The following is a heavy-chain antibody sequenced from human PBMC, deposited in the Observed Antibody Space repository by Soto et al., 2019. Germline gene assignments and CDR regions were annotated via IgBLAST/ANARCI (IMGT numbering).Heavy chain of an antibody. Sequence: ASVKVSCKASGYTFTSAAMHWLRQAAGRRPVWMGWINAGNGNTKYSQKFQGKVTITRDISASTVYMEMSSLRSEDTAVYFCERVTDYFDSISYSREYFHHWGQGTLVTVSS. CDR1: GYTFTSAA. J-gene: IGHJ1*01. CDR3: ERVTDYFDSISYSREYFHH. V-gene: IGHV1-3*01. D-gene: IGHD3-22*01. CDR2: INAGNGNT.